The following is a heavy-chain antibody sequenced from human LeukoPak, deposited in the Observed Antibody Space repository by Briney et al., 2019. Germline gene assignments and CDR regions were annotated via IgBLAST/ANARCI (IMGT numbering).Heavy chain of an antibody. J-gene: IGHJ4*02. CDR2: IYHSGST. D-gene: IGHD2-21*02. V-gene: IGHV4-4*02. CDR3: ARLQKGRVVTAIPIDF. CDR1: GGSISSSHW. Sequence: TSETLSLTCAVSGGSISSSHWWSWVRQPPGKGLEWIGEIYHSGSTNYNPSLKSRVTISVDKSKNQFSLKLSSVTAADTAVYYCARLQKGRVVTAIPIDFWGQGTLVTVSS.